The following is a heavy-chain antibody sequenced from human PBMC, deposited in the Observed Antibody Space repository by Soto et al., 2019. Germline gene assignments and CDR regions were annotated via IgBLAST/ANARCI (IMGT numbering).Heavy chain of an antibody. J-gene: IGHJ1*01. CDR1: GGSISSYY. CDR3: AREQVDGSGSYPH. CDR2: IYYSGST. D-gene: IGHD3-10*01. V-gene: IGHV4-59*01. Sequence: QEQLQESGPGLVKPSETMSLTCTDYGGSISSYYWSWIRQPPGKALEWIGYIYYSGSTNYNPSLKSRVTISVDTSKNQFSLKLSSVTAADTAVYYCAREQVDGSGSYPHWGQGTLVTVSS.